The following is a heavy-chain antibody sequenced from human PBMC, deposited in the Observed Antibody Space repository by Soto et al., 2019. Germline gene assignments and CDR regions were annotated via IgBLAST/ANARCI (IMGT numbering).Heavy chain of an antibody. CDR3: AKDFRSGGKLLRLGRTYYFDY. CDR1: GFTFSSYA. V-gene: IGHV3-23*01. D-gene: IGHD2-15*01. J-gene: IGHJ4*02. Sequence: GGSLRLSCAASGFTFSSYAMSWVRQAPGKGLEWVSAISGSGGSTYYADSVKGRFTISRDNSKNTLYLQMNSLRAEDTAVYYCAKDFRSGGKLLRLGRTYYFDYWGQGTLVTVSS. CDR2: ISGSGGST.